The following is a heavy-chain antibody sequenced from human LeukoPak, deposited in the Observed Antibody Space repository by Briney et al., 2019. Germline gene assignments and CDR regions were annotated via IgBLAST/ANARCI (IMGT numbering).Heavy chain of an antibody. D-gene: IGHD4-23*01. Sequence: GGSLRLSCAASEFTGFTFSGSAMSWVRQAPGKGLEWVSAISGSGAATFYADSVKGRFTISRDNSKDTLYLQMNSRKAEDTALYYCAKFSPYGGNSYWGQGTLVTVSS. CDR2: ISGSGAAT. CDR3: AKFSPYGGNSY. J-gene: IGHJ1*01. V-gene: IGHV3-23*01. CDR1: EFTGFTFSGSA.